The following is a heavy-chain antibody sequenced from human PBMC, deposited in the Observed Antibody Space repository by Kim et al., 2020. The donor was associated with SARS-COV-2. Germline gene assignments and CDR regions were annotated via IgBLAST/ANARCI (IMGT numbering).Heavy chain of an antibody. CDR3: AKDGEVGDIPMIDY. CDR2: ISWDGNNT. J-gene: IGHJ4*02. CDR1: GFTFDDYT. Sequence: GGSLRLSCAASGFTFDDYTMHWVRQAPGKGLEWVSLISWDGNNTYYADSVKGRFTLSRDNSKNSLYLQMNSLRTEDTALYYCAKDGEVGDIPMIDYWGQGTLVTVSS. V-gene: IGHV3-43*01. D-gene: IGHD5-18*01.